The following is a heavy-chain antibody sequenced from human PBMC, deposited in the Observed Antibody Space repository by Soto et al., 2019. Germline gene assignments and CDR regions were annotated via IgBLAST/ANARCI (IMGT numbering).Heavy chain of an antibody. J-gene: IGHJ6*02. CDR2: IIPIFGTA. CDR1: RVAFSKFI. CDR3: AKVRYSSPMGYYYGMDV. V-gene: IGHV1-69*13. Sequence: XSLKGSCKAARVAFSKFIVTWVRQAPGIGLEWVGGIIPIFGTANYAQKFQGRVTITADESTSTSYMEVNNLRSEDTAVYYCAKVRYSSPMGYYYGMDVWGQGTTVTVSS. D-gene: IGHD6-19*01.